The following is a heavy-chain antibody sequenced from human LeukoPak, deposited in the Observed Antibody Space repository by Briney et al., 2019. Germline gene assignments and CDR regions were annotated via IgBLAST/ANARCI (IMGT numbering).Heavy chain of an antibody. CDR1: GGSISSGGYY. D-gene: IGHD3-16*02. J-gene: IGHJ5*02. Sequence: SQTLSLTCTVSGGSISSGGYYWSWIRPHPGKGLEWIGYIYYSGSTYYNPSLKSRVTISVDTSKNQFSLKLSSVTAADTAVYYCARGFQTTSLWAAFDPWGQGTLVTVSS. CDR2: IYYSGST. V-gene: IGHV4-31*03. CDR3: ARGFQTTSLWAAFDP.